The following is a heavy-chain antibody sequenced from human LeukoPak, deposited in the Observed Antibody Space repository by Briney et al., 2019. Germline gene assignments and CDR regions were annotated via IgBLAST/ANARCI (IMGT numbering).Heavy chain of an antibody. Sequence: GGSLRLSCVPSGITFSNSALSWVRQAPGKGLEWVSTITKSGDQTHYADSVRGLFTVSRDIFKNTLYLQMNSLRAEDTAVYHCVKSAGKDGYRDVFDIWGQGTVVTVSS. D-gene: IGHD5-24*01. V-gene: IGHV3-23*01. CDR2: ITKSGDQT. J-gene: IGHJ3*02. CDR3: VKSAGKDGYRDVFDI. CDR1: GITFSNSA.